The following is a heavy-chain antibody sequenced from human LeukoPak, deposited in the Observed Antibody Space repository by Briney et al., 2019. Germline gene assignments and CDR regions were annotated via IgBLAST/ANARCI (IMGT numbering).Heavy chain of an antibody. V-gene: IGHV1-69*06. CDR3: SSPHIRGVGGAYFGMDV. CDR1: GGTFSSYA. Sequence: ASVKVSCKASGGTFSSYAISWVRQAPGQGLEWMGGIIPMFGTANYTQKFQDRVTITADKSTSTAYMELSSLRSEDTAVYYCSSPHIRGVGGAYFGMDVWGKGPTVTVSS. J-gene: IGHJ6*04. CDR2: IIPMFGTA. D-gene: IGHD3-16*01.